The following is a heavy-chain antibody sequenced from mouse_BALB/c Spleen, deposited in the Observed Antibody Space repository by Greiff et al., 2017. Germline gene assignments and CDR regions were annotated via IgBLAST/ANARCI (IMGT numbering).Heavy chain of an antibody. D-gene: IGHD2-4*01. J-gene: IGHJ3*01. CDR3: ARDRDYDYEGFAY. Sequence: DVKLVESGGGLVQPGGSLRLSCATSGFTFTDYYMSWVRQPPGKALEWLGFIRNKANGYTTEYSASVKGRFTISRDNSQSILYLQMNTLRAEDSATYYCARDRDYDYEGFAYWGQGTLVTVSA. CDR2: IRNKANGYTT. V-gene: IGHV7-3*02. CDR1: GFTFTDYY.